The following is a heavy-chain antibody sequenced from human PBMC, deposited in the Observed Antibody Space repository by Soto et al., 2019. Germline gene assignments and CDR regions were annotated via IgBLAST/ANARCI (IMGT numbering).Heavy chain of an antibody. V-gene: IGHV3-23*01. CDR1: GFTFSSYA. CDR2: ISGSGGST. D-gene: IGHD6-19*01. CDR3: AKATGGYSSGWGRAFDI. Sequence: GGSLRLSCAASGFTFSSYAMSWVRQAPGKGLEWVSAISGSGGSTYYADSVKGRFTISRDNSKNTLYLQMNSLRAEDTAVYYCAKATGGYSSGWGRAFDIWGQGTMVTVSS. J-gene: IGHJ3*02.